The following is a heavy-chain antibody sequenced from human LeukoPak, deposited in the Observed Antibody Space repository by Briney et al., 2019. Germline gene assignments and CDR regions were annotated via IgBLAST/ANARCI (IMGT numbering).Heavy chain of an antibody. V-gene: IGHV3-48*03. Sequence: GGSLRLSCAVSGFTISSHEINWVRQAPGKGLELLSYISGSGDTMYYADSVRGRFTISRDNAKNSLYLQMNSLRTEDSALYSCARGAVAGTPPVYYWGPGTLVTVSS. D-gene: IGHD6-19*01. CDR3: ARGAVAGTPPVYY. J-gene: IGHJ4*02. CDR2: ISGSGDTM. CDR1: GFTISSHE.